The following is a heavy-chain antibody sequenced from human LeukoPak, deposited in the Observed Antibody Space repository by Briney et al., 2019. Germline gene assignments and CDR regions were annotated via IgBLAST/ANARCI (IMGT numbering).Heavy chain of an antibody. CDR2: VMSGRGST. J-gene: IGHJ4*02. Sequence: NTGGSLRLSCAASGFSVSDYSISWIRQSPGKGPEWISYVMSGRGSTNYADSVKGRFTISRDNAKNSVALQLDGLRADDTAVYFCTRERRGSYYALESWGQGTLVTVSS. CDR1: GFSVSDYS. D-gene: IGHD3-16*01. V-gene: IGHV3-11*05. CDR3: TRERRGSYYALES.